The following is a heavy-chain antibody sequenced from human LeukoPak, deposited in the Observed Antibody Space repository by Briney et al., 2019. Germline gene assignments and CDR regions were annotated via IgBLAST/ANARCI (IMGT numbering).Heavy chain of an antibody. D-gene: IGHD6-13*01. J-gene: IGHJ4*02. CDR3: ARDWEIYSSRPFDC. Sequence: ASVKVSCKASGYTFTSYGISWVRQAPGQGLEWMRWISAYNGNTNYAQRLQGRVTMTTDTSTSTAYMELRSLRSDDTAVYYCARDWEIYSSRPFDCWGQGTLVTVSS. CDR2: ISAYNGNT. V-gene: IGHV1-18*01. CDR1: GYTFTSYG.